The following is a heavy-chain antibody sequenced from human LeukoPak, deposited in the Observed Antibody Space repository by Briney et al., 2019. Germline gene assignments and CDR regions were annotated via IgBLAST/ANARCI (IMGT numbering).Heavy chain of an antibody. CDR1: GGSISSSGYY. CDR3: ARGGAQQLAFDY. J-gene: IGHJ4*02. Sequence: PSETLSLTCTVSGGSISSSGYYWGWIRQPPGKGLEWIASIYYSGSTYYNPSLKSRVTISVDSSKNQFSLKLSSVTAADTAVYYCARGGAQQLAFDYWGQGTLVTVSS. V-gene: IGHV4-39*01. D-gene: IGHD6-13*01. CDR2: IYYSGST.